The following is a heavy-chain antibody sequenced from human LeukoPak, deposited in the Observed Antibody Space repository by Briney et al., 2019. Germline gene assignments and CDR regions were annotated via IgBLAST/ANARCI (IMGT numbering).Heavy chain of an antibody. J-gene: IGHJ4*02. Sequence: GGSLRLSCAASGFTFSDYVMIWVRQAPGKGLEWVSGITASGDSTYYADSVKGRFTTSRDNSKNTVYLQMNSLRVDDTAVYYCARRDIVVIVSASDYWGQGTLVTVSS. CDR2: ITASGDST. D-gene: IGHD2-15*01. V-gene: IGHV3-23*01. CDR1: GFTFSDYV. CDR3: ARRDIVVIVSASDY.